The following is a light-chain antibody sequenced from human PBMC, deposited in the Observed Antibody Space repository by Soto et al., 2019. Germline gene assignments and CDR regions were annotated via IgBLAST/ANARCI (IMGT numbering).Light chain of an antibody. Sequence: QSVLTQPAAVSGSPGQSITISCTGTSSDIGDYNYVSWFQQHPGKAPKLMIYDVSNRPSGVSSRVSGCKSGNTASLTISGLQAEHEADYYSSSYTISRILDVFGTGTTVTVL. CDR2: DVS. J-gene: IGLJ1*01. V-gene: IGLV2-14*03. CDR1: SSDIGDYNY. CDR3: SSYTISRILDV.